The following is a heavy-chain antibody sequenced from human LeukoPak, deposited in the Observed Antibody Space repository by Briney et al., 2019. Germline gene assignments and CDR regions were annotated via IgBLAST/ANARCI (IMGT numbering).Heavy chain of an antibody. CDR3: ARSVCAGYTCYLDY. J-gene: IGHJ4*01. D-gene: IGHD5-12*01. V-gene: IGHV3-11*04. CDR1: GFIFSDYY. CDR2: ISSSGITI. Sequence: GGSLRLSCAASGFIFSDYYMTWIRQAPGKGLEWVSYISSSGITIKSADSVKGRFTISRDNAQKSLYLQMSSLRAEDTAVYYCARSVCAGYTCYLDYWDHGTLVTCTS.